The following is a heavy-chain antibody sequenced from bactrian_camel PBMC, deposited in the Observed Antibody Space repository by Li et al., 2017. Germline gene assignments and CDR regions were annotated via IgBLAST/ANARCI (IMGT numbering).Heavy chain of an antibody. CDR2: IDNFGSR. J-gene: IGHJ6*01. CDR3: AADGIPLNLRGSVGGSVCYLGSFFGY. Sequence: QVQLVESGGGSVRAGGSLKLSCVVSGYRYSYCMAWFRQSSGKEREAVATIDNFGSRYYTDSVKGRFTISKDNANSTLFLQMDGLKPEGTGMYYCAADGIPLNLRGSVGGSVCYLGSFFGYWGEGTQVTVS. CDR1: GYRYSYC. V-gene: IGHV3S55*01. D-gene: IGHD2*01.